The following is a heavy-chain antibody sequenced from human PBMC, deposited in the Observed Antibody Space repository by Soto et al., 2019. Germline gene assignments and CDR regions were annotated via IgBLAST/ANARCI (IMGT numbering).Heavy chain of an antibody. CDR3: GSASLRYGVNY. CDR1: GGSISSGGYS. V-gene: IGHV4-30-2*01. CDR2: SYRSGST. J-gene: IGHJ4*02. Sequence: QLQLQESGSGLVKPSQTLSLTCAVSGGSISSGGYSWSWIRQPPGKGLEWIGYSYRSGSTYYNPSLMSRVPISVYRSNNQFSQTLGSVTAADTAVYYCGSASLRYGVNYWGRGSLVTVS. D-gene: IGHD2-2*02.